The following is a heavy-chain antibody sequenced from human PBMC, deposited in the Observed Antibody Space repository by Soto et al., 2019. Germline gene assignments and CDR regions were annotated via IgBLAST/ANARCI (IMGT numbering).Heavy chain of an antibody. D-gene: IGHD1-26*01. Sequence: GGSLRLSCAASGFTFTSYAMTWVRQGPGKGLEWVSSIGTTTGDLLYADSVKGRFTISRDNSRNTLYLQMNSLRTEDTAIYYCAKRSPSGTYYFDYWGQGTLVTVSS. CDR2: IGTTTGDL. CDR3: AKRSPSGTYYFDY. J-gene: IGHJ4*02. V-gene: IGHV3-23*01. CDR1: GFTFTSYA.